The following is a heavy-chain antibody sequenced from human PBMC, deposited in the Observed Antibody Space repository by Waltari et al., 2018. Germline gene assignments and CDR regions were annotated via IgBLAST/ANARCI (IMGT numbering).Heavy chain of an antibody. J-gene: IGHJ1*01. CDR2: IYSGGST. CDR3: AKEEGGAVAGTRGSH. V-gene: IGHV3-23*03. D-gene: IGHD6-19*01. CDR1: GFTFSRFA. Sequence: EVQLLESGGGLVQPGGSLRLSCDSSGFTFSRFATTWVHPAQGKGLELVSVIYSGGSTYYADSVKGRFTISRDNSKNTLYLQMNSLRAEDTAVYYCAKEEGGAVAGTRGSHWGQGTLVTVSS.